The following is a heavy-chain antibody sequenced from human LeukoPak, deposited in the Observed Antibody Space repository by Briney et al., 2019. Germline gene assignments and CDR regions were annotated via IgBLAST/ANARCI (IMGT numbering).Heavy chain of an antibody. CDR3: ARDSDTAMVPGDDAFDI. J-gene: IGHJ3*02. D-gene: IGHD5-18*01. CDR1: GYTFTGYY. V-gene: IGHV1-2*02. CDR2: INPNSGGT. Sequence: GASVKVSCKACGYTFTGYYMHWVRQAPGQGLEWMGWINPNSGGTNYAQKFQGRVTMTRDTSISTAYMELSRLRSDDTAVYYCARDSDTAMVPGDDAFDIWGQGTMVTVSS.